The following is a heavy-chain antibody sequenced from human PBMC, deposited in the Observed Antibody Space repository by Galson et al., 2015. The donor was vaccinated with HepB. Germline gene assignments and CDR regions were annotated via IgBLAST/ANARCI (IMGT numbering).Heavy chain of an antibody. CDR1: GGSISSGDNY. CDR3: ARGPQDYGTFDY. V-gene: IGHV4-30-4*01. CDR2: IYYSGST. Sequence: LSLTCTVSGGSISSGDNYWSWIRQPPGKGLEWIGYIYYSGSTYYSPSLRGRGTISVDTTKRQFSLKLSSVTAADTAVYYCARGPQDYGTFDYWGQGTLVTVSS. D-gene: IGHD4-17*01. J-gene: IGHJ4*02.